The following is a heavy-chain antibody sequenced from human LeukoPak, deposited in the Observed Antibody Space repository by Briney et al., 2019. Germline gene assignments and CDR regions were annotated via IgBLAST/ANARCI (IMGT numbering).Heavy chain of an antibody. V-gene: IGHV1-2*02. Sequence: ASVKVSCKASGGTFSSYAISWVRQAPGQGLEWMGWINPNSGDTNYAQKFHGRVTMTRDTSIDTAYMELSRLRSDDTAVYYCATHYGSGSYAFDIWGQGTMVTVSS. CDR3: ATHYGSGSYAFDI. CDR1: GGTFSSYA. J-gene: IGHJ3*02. D-gene: IGHD3-10*01. CDR2: INPNSGDT.